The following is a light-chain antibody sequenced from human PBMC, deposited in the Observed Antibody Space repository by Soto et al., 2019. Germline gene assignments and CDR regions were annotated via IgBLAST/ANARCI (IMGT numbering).Light chain of an antibody. CDR2: DVS. CDR3: CSYAGSYTLV. J-gene: IGLJ2*01. CDR1: SSDVGGYNY. V-gene: IGLV2-11*01. Sequence: QSALTQPRSVSGSPGQSVTISCTGTSSDVGGYNYVSWYQQHPGKAPKVMIYDVSKRPSGVSDRFSGSKSGNTASLTISGLQAEDEADYYCCSYAGSYTLVFGGGTKVTVL.